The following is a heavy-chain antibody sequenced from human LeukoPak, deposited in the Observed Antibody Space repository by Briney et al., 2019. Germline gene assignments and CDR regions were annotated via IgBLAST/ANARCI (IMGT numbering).Heavy chain of an antibody. J-gene: IGHJ5*02. V-gene: IGHV4-61*02. D-gene: IGHD6-19*01. Sequence: SETLSLTCTVSGNSISSGDNYWSWIRQPAGKGLEWIGRIYTSGSTNYNPSLKSRVTISGGTSKNQFSLRLSSVTAADTAVYYCARVGSGWSRFDPWGQGTLVTVSS. CDR1: GNSISSGDNY. CDR2: IYTSGST. CDR3: ARVGSGWSRFDP.